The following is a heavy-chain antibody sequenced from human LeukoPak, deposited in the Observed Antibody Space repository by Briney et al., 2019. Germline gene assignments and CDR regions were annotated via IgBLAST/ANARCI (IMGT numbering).Heavy chain of an antibody. D-gene: IGHD6-6*01. CDR1: GGSISSGDYY. V-gene: IGHV4-30-4*01. Sequence: SETLSLTCTVSGGSISSGDYYWSWIRQPPGKGPEWIGYIYYSGSTYYNPSLKSRVTISVDTSKNQFSLKLSSVTAADTAVYYCAREARNTYFDLWGRGTLVTVSS. J-gene: IGHJ2*01. CDR2: IYYSGST. CDR3: AREARNTYFDL.